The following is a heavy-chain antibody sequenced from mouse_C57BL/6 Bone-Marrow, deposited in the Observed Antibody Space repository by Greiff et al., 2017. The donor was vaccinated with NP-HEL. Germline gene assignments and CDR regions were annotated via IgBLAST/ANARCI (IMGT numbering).Heavy chain of an antibody. D-gene: IGHD4-1*02. Sequence: VQLQQPGAELVKPGASVKLSCKASGYTFTSYWMQWVKQRPGQGLEWIGEIDPSDSYTNYNQKFKGKATLTVDTSSSTAYMQLSSLTSEDSAVYYCARSSSNWDGDYWGQGTTLTVSS. V-gene: IGHV1-50*01. J-gene: IGHJ2*01. CDR3: ARSSSNWDGDY. CDR1: GYTFTSYW. CDR2: IDPSDSYT.